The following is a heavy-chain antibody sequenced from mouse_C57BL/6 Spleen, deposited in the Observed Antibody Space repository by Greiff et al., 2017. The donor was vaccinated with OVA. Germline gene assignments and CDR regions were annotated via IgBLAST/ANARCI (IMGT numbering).Heavy chain of an antibody. CDR2: IDPSGSNT. D-gene: IGHD2-3*01. CDR3: ARRISDGVRDYDG. J-gene: IGHJ1*01. Sequence: VQLQQPGAELVMPGASVKLSCKASGYTFTSYWMHWVKQRPGQGLEWIGVIDPSGSNTNYNQKFKGKATLTVDKSSSTAYIQLSRLTSEDSAVDYCARRISDGVRDYDGGGGGTT. CDR1: GYTFTSYW. V-gene: IGHV1-69*01.